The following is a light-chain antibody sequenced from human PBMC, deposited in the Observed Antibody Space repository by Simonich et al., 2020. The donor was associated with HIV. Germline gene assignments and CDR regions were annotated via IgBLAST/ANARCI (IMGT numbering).Light chain of an antibody. J-gene: IGKJ4*01. CDR2: GAS. Sequence: EIVMTQSPATLSVSPGERVTLSCRASQSVSSNLAWYQQKPGQAPRLLIYGASTRATGIPARFSGSGSGTEFTLTISSMQSEDFAVYYWQQYDNWPTFGGGTKVEIK. CDR1: QSVSSN. V-gene: IGKV3-15*01. CDR3: QQYDNWPT.